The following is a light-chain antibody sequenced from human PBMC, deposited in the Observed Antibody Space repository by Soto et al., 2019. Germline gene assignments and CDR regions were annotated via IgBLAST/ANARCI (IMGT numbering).Light chain of an antibody. CDR2: GAS. CDR1: QSVSSSY. CDR3: QQRSNWPPFT. Sequence: EIVLTQSPGTLSLSPGERATLSCRASQSVSSSYLAWYQQKPGQAPRLLIYGASSRATGIPDRFSGSGSGTDFTPTISRLEPEDFAVYYCQQRSNWPPFTFGQGTRLEIK. V-gene: IGKV3D-20*02. J-gene: IGKJ5*01.